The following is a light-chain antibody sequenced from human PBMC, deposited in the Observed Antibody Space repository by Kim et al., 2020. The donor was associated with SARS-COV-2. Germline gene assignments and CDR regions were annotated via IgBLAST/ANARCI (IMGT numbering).Light chain of an antibody. CDR3: GSDHGSGSICLVV. CDR2: VATSGIVG. V-gene: IGLV9-49*01. Sequence: CTLSSCYNNYNVDCYQQKPGKGPRFVMRVATSGIVGSRGDGIPDRYSVLGSGLNRYLAIKNIQDEYESDYHCGSDHGSGSICLVVFGGGTKLTVL. J-gene: IGLJ3*02. CDR1: SCYNNYN.